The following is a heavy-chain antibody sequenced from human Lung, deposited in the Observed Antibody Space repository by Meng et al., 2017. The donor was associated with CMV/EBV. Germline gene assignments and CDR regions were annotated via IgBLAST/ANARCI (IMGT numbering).Heavy chain of an antibody. Sequence: QDQRVESGGEVRKLGATGKASCKASGYTFTNYSITWVRQAPGQGLEWMGWINAYNGDTNEAQTIQGRVTMTTDTSMSTAYMELRSLRSDDTAVYYCARVELGITSGDYWGQGTLVTVSS. CDR2: INAYNGDT. V-gene: IGHV1-18*01. CDR3: ARVELGITSGDY. CDR1: GYTFTNYS. J-gene: IGHJ4*02. D-gene: IGHD3-10*01.